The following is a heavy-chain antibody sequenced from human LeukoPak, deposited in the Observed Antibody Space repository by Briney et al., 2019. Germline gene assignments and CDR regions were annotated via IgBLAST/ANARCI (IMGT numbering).Heavy chain of an antibody. Sequence: GGSLRPSCAASGFTFDDYGMSWVRQAPGKGLEWVSGINWNGGSTGYADSVKGRFTISRDNAKNSLYLQMNSLRAEDTALYYCARDSDYGGNSLPLDYWGQGTLVTVSS. J-gene: IGHJ4*02. CDR1: GFTFDDYG. D-gene: IGHD4-23*01. CDR2: INWNGGST. CDR3: ARDSDYGGNSLPLDY. V-gene: IGHV3-20*04.